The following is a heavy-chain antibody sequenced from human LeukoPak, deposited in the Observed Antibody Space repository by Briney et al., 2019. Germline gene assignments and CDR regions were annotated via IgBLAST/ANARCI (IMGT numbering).Heavy chain of an antibody. D-gene: IGHD1-1*01. V-gene: IGHV3-15*01. CDR2: IRSKTEGETK. J-gene: IGHJ4*02. CDR1: GFTFRSAY. CDR3: ATGVVTGTSR. Sequence: GGSLRLSCADSGFTFRSAYMTWVRQAPGKGLEWVARIRSKTEGETKEYAASVKGRFTISRDDSRSRLYLQMNSLKTEDTAVYYCATGVVTGTSRWGQGTLVTVSS.